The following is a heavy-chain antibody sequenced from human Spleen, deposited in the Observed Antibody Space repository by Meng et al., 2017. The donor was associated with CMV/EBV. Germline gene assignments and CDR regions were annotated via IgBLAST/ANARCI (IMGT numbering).Heavy chain of an antibody. V-gene: IGHV6-1*01. CDR2: TYYRSKWYN. Sequence: ISGDSVSSISAGWNWIRQSPSRGLEWLGRTYYRSKWYNDYAVSVKSRISINPDTSKNQFSLQLNSVTPEDTAVYYCARDAVPGRLDSWGQGTLVTVSS. CDR3: ARDAVPGRLDS. J-gene: IGHJ4*02. CDR1: GDSVSSISAG. D-gene: IGHD2-2*01.